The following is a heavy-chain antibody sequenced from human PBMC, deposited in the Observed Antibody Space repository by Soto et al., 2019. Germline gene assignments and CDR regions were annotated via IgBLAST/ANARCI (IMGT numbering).Heavy chain of an antibody. CDR1: GYTFNRNA. CDR2: IDAGNGNT. D-gene: IGHD1-26*01. Sequence: GASVKVSCKASGYTFNRNAIHWVRQAPGQRLEWIGKIDAGNGNTKYSQKFQDRVTITRDTSAGTVYMQLSSLTSEDTAVYYCARDDSGFSGSHYIDYFNYWGQGALVTAPQ. CDR3: ARDDSGFSGSHYIDYFNY. V-gene: IGHV1-3*01. J-gene: IGHJ4*02.